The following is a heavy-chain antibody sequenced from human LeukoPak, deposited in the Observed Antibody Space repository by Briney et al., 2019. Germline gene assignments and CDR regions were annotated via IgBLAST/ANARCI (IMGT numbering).Heavy chain of an antibody. Sequence: GGSLRLSCAASGFTFSNYNMNWVRQAPGKGLEWVSSITSSSSYIYYADSVQGRFTISRDNAKNSLFLQMSSLRAEDTAVYYCARDYPSFDYWGQGTLVTVSS. V-gene: IGHV3-21*01. CDR3: ARDYPSFDY. CDR1: GFTFSNYN. J-gene: IGHJ4*02. CDR2: ITSSSSYI.